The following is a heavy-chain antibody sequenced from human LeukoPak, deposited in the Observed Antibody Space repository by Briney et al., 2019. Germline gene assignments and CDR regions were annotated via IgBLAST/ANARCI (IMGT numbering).Heavy chain of an antibody. Sequence: GGSLRLSCAASGFTFSSYGMHWVRQAPGKGLEWVAVIWYDGSNKYYADSVKGRFTISRDNSKNTLYLQMNSLRAEDTAVYYCAGERGDCSSTSCYAHWFDPWGQGTLVTVSS. CDR3: AGERGDCSSTSCYAHWFDP. J-gene: IGHJ5*02. CDR2: IWYDGSNK. V-gene: IGHV3-33*01. CDR1: GFTFSSYG. D-gene: IGHD2-2*01.